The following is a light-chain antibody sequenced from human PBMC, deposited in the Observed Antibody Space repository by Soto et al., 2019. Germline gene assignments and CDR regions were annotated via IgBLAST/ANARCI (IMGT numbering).Light chain of an antibody. CDR1: QSISSW. CDR3: QQYNSHSSYT. V-gene: IGKV1-5*03. CDR2: KAS. Sequence: DIQMTQSPSTLSASVGDRVTITCRASQSISSWLAWYQQKPGKAPKLLIYKASSLGSGVPSRFSGSGSGTAFTLTISSRQPDDFATYYCQQYNSHSSYTFGQGTKLEIK. J-gene: IGKJ2*01.